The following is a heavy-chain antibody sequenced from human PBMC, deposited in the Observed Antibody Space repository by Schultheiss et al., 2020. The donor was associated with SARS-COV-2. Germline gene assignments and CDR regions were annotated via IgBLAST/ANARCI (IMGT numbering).Heavy chain of an antibody. D-gene: IGHD6-25*01. CDR1: GFTFSSYA. CDR3: ARDYPVGSAFDY. J-gene: IGHJ4*02. CDR2: ISSSSSYT. V-gene: IGHV3-21*05. Sequence: GGSLRLSCAASGFTFSSYAMSWVRQAPGKGLEWVSYISSSSSYTNYADSVKGRFTISRDNAKNSLYLQMNSLRAEDTAVYYCARDYPVGSAFDYWGQGTLVTVSS.